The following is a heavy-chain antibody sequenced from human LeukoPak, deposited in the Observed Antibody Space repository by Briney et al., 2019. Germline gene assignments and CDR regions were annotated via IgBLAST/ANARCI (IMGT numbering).Heavy chain of an antibody. V-gene: IGHV4-39*01. Sequence: SETLSLTCTVSGGSINSTYYWGWIRQPPGRGLEWIGSIYYSGSTFYNPSLQSRVTISVNTSKSQFSLRQTSVTASDTAVYFCARLLWNGEDYWGQGTLVTVSS. D-gene: IGHD3-3*01. CDR3: ARLLWNGEDY. CDR1: GGSINSTYY. CDR2: IYYSGST. J-gene: IGHJ4*02.